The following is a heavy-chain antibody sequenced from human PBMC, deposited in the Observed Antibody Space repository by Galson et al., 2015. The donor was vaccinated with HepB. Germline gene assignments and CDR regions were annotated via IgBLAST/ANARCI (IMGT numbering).Heavy chain of an antibody. D-gene: IGHD3-9*01. CDR1: GGSISSSNW. CDR2: IYHSGST. Sequence: ETLSLTCAVSGGSISSSNWWSWVRQPPGKGLEWIGEIYHSGSTNYNPSLKSRVTISVDKSKNQFSLKLSSVTAADTAVYYCARRVPPQSLRYFDWSRFSGMDVWGQGTTVTVSS. CDR3: ARRVPPQSLRYFDWSRFSGMDV. V-gene: IGHV4-4*02. J-gene: IGHJ6*02.